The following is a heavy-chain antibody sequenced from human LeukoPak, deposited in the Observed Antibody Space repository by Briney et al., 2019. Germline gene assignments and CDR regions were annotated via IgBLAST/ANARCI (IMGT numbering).Heavy chain of an antibody. CDR1: GYTFTSYY. J-gene: IGHJ4*02. D-gene: IGHD6-13*01. Sequence: ASVEVSCKASGYTFTSYYMHWVRQAPGQGLEWMGIINPSGGSTSYAQKFQGRVTMTRDTSTSTVYMELSSLRSEDTAVYYCARDRLPYSSSWYSRYFDYWGQGTLVTVSS. CDR3: ARDRLPYSSSWYSRYFDY. V-gene: IGHV1-46*01. CDR2: INPSGGST.